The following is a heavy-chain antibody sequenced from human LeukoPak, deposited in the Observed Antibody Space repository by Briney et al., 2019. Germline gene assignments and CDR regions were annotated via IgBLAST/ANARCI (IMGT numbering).Heavy chain of an antibody. CDR2: IWYDGSNK. J-gene: IGHJ6*02. CDR3: ARVGPSYGDSTTGFNYYGMDV. D-gene: IGHD4-17*01. Sequence: PGGSLRLSCAASGFTVSSNYMSWVRQAPGKGLEWVAVIWYDGSNKYYADSVKGRFTISRDNSKNTLYLQMNSLRAEDTAVYYCARVGPSYGDSTTGFNYYGMDVWGQGTTVTVSS. V-gene: IGHV3-33*08. CDR1: GFTVSSNY.